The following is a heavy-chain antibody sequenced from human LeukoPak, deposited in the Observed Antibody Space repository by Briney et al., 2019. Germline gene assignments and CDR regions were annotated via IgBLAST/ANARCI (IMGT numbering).Heavy chain of an antibody. CDR3: ARDVLLTSSWYGGWFDP. CDR1: GYTFAGYF. V-gene: IGHV1-2*02. J-gene: IGHJ5*02. D-gene: IGHD6-13*01. Sequence: ASVKVSCKTSGYTFAGYFVHWVRQAPGQGLEWMGWLTPNSGGTNYTPNFQGRVTMTRDTSITTAYMELSRLRSDDTAVYYCARDVLLTSSWYGGWFDPWGQGTLVTVSS. CDR2: LTPNSGGT.